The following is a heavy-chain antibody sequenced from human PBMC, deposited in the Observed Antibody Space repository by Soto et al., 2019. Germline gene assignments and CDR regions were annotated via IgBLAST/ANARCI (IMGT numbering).Heavy chain of an antibody. CDR3: ARDSFGGSWYPRNFDY. D-gene: IGHD6-13*01. CDR2: ISAYNGNT. V-gene: IGHV1-18*01. CDR1: GYTFTSYG. Sequence: GASVKVSCKASGYTFTSYGISWVRQAPGQGLEWMGWISAYNGNTNYAQKLQGRVTMTTDTSTSTAYMELRSLRSDDTAVYYCARDSFGGSWYPRNFDYWGQGTLVTVSS. J-gene: IGHJ4*02.